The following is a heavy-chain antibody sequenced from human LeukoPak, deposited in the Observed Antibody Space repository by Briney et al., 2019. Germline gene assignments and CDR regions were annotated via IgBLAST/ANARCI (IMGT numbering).Heavy chain of an antibody. Sequence: GESLRISCKGSGYSFTSYWISWVRQMPGKDLEWMGRIDPSDSYTNYSPSFQGHVTISADKSISTAYLQWSSLKASDTTMYYCASPSRTGTTSAHQAFDIWGQGTMVTVSS. CDR2: IDPSDSYT. CDR3: ASPSRTGTTSAHQAFDI. J-gene: IGHJ3*02. D-gene: IGHD1-1*01. V-gene: IGHV5-10-1*01. CDR1: GYSFTSYW.